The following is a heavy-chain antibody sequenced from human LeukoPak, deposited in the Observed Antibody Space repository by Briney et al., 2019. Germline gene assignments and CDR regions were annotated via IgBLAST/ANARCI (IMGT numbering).Heavy chain of an antibody. V-gene: IGHV4-34*01. J-gene: IGHJ4*02. CDR3: ARGLGRSVYY. Sequence: SETLSFTCAVYGGSFSGDYWSCIRQPPGKGLEWIGEINHSGSTNYNPSLKSRVTISVDTSKNQFSLKLSSVTAADTAVYYCARGLGRSVYYWGQGTLVTVSS. CDR1: GGSFSGDY. D-gene: IGHD3-3*01. CDR2: INHSGST.